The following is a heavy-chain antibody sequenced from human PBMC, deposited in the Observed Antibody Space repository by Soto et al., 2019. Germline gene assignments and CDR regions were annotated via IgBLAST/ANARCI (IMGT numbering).Heavy chain of an antibody. Sequence: QVQLVQSGAEVKKPGASVKVSCKASGYTFSGSVMHWVRQAPGQGLEWMGWINADNGNTKYSQKFQGGVTMTWDTSAGPAYMELSSLRSEDTAIYYCASEIDATTATSLDYWGQGTLVTVSS. D-gene: IGHD4-17*01. CDR2: INADNGNT. CDR3: ASEIDATTATSLDY. CDR1: GYTFSGSV. V-gene: IGHV1-3*01. J-gene: IGHJ4*02.